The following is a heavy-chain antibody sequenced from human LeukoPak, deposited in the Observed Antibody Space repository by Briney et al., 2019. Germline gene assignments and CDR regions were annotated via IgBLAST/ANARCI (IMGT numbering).Heavy chain of an antibody. V-gene: IGHV3-48*03. Sequence: PGGSLRLSCAASGFTFSSYEMNWVRQAPGKGLEWVSYISSSGSTIYYADSVKGRFTISRDNAKNSLYLQMNSPRAEDTAVYYCARGRYSSSWYADYWGQGTLVTVSS. J-gene: IGHJ4*02. CDR2: ISSSGSTI. D-gene: IGHD6-13*01. CDR3: ARGRYSSSWYADY. CDR1: GFTFSSYE.